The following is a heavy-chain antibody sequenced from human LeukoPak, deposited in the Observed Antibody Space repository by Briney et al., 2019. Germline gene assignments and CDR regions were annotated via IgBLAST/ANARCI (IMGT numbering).Heavy chain of an antibody. D-gene: IGHD3-10*01. J-gene: IGHJ3*02. CDR1: GGSINRGGYS. CDR2: TYHSDST. CDR3: ARFPMALPAGAFDI. Sequence: SQTLSLTCTLYGGSINRGGYSRIWVPKPPGKSLQWPGYTYHSDSTYYHPSLKSRVTISVNRSKNQFSLKLSSVTAADTAVYYCARFPMALPAGAFDIWGQGTMVTVSS. V-gene: IGHV4-30-2*01.